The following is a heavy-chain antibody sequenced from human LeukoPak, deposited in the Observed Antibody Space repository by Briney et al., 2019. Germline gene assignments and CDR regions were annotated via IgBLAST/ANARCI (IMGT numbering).Heavy chain of an antibody. Sequence: SVKASCKASGGTFSSYAISWVRQAPGQGLEWMGRSVTKFASTNYAQKFQGRVTITADESTRTASMELSSLRSEDTAVYYCVRDYCSGGSCLYYWGRGTLVTVSS. CDR1: GGTFSSYA. CDR3: VRDYCSGGSCLYY. V-gene: IGHV1-69*13. D-gene: IGHD2-15*01. J-gene: IGHJ4*02. CDR2: SVTKFAST.